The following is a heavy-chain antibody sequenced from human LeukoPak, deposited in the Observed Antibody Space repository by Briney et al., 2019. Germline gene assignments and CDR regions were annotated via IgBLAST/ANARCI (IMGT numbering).Heavy chain of an antibody. V-gene: IGHV3-15*01. D-gene: IGHD1-1*01. CDR3: TTDQYWNYFDY. CDR1: GFTFNNAW. J-gene: IGHJ4*02. CDR2: IKSKTNGGTT. Sequence: GGSLRLSCAASGFTFNNAWMSWVRQAPGKGLEWVGRIKSKTNGGTTDYAAPVKGRFTISRDDSKNTLSLQMNSLKTEDTAVYYCTTDQYWNYFDYWGQGTLVTVSS.